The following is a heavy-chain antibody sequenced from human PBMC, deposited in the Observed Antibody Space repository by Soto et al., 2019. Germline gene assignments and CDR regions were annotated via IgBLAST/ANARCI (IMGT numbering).Heavy chain of an antibody. D-gene: IGHD5-12*01. J-gene: IGHJ6*02. CDR1: GFTFSSYA. CDR3: ARDRYSAYEGVLAGMDV. Sequence: QVQLVESGGGVVQPGRSLRLSCAASGFTFSSYAMHWVRQAPGKGLEWVAVISYDGSSKYYADSVKGRFTISRDNSRDTINLQMNSLRAEDTAVYSCARDRYSAYEGVLAGMDVWGQGTTVTVSS. V-gene: IGHV3-30-3*01. CDR2: ISYDGSSK.